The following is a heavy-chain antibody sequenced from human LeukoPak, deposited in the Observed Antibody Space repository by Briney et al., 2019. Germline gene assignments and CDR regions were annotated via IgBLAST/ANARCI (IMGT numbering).Heavy chain of an antibody. CDR3: ARLSSWVFEI. D-gene: IGHD2-21*02. V-gene: IGHV3-23*01. Sequence: GGSLRLSCAASGFTFSSYAMSWVRQAPGKGLEWVSAISGSGGSTYYADSVKGRFTISRDNAKNLLYLQMNSLRAEDTAVYFCARLSSWVFEIWGQGTMVTVSS. CDR1: GFTFSSYA. J-gene: IGHJ3*02. CDR2: ISGSGGST.